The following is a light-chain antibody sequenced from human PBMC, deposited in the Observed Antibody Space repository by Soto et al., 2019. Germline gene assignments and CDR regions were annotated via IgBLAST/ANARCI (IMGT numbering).Light chain of an antibody. J-gene: IGKJ3*01. V-gene: IGKV1-9*01. CDR3: QQLSDYPRT. CDR1: QDISNS. Sequence: IQLTQSPSSLSASVGDTVTITCRASQDISNSLAWYQQKLGKAPKVLIYAASTLQGGVPSRFSGSGSGTDFPLTISSLQPEDFATYYCQQLSDYPRTFGPGTKVDI. CDR2: AAS.